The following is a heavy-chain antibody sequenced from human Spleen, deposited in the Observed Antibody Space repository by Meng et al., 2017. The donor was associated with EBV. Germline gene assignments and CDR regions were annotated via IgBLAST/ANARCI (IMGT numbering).Heavy chain of an antibody. J-gene: IGHJ5*02. CDR3: ARDEFASAGTLVWFDP. CDR1: GYTVSAHA. V-gene: IGHV7-4-1*02. CDR2: INSTTGKP. Sequence: QVQWVQSRDYMKHTGPPVKDSFGATGYTVSAHARHVMRQAPGTRLEWMRLINSTTGKPTYALGFRGRIGISLDTSVSTVYLQMSDLKAEDTAMYYCARDEFASAGTLVWFDPWGQGTLVTVSS. D-gene: IGHD6-13*01.